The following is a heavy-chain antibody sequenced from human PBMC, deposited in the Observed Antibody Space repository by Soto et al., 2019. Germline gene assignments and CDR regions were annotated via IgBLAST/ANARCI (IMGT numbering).Heavy chain of an antibody. J-gene: IGHJ5*02. Sequence: KPSETLSLTCTVSGGSISSSSYYWGWIRQPPGKGLEWIGSIYYSGSTYYNPSLKSRVTISVDTSKNQFSLKLSSVTAADTAVYYCAGTLKNILTGYHSNWFDPWGQGTLVTVSS. D-gene: IGHD3-9*01. CDR3: AGTLKNILTGYHSNWFDP. CDR1: GGSISSSSYY. CDR2: IYYSGST. V-gene: IGHV4-39*01.